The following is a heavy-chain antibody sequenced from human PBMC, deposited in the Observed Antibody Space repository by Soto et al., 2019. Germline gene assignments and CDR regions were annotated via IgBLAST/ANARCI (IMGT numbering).Heavy chain of an antibody. CDR1: GCS. Sequence: GCSRSSIRKPPGKGLEWLGYITHRETTYYNPSFKSRVSMSVDRSKNQFSLNLSSVTAADTAVYYCARGIAAAGSCFGPWGQGILVTVSS. V-gene: IGHV4-30-2*01. J-gene: IGHJ5*02. CDR3: ARGIAAAGSCFGP. D-gene: IGHD6-13*01. CDR2: ITHRETT.